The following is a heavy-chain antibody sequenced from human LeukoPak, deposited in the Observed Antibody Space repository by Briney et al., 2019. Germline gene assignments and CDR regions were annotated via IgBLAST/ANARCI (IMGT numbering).Heavy chain of an antibody. Sequence: SETLSLTCTVSGGSISSGGYYWSWIRQHPGKGLEWIGYIYCSGSTYYNPSLKSRVTISVDTSKNQFSLKLSSVTAADTAVYYCARGYVGYGSYYFDYWGQGTLVTVSS. CDR2: IYCSGST. CDR1: GGSISSGGYY. D-gene: IGHD3-10*01. J-gene: IGHJ4*02. V-gene: IGHV4-31*03. CDR3: ARGYVGYGSYYFDY.